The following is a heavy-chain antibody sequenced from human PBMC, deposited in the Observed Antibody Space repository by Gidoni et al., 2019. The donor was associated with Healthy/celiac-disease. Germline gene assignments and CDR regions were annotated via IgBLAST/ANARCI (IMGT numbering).Heavy chain of an antibody. CDR2: ISDDGSNK. J-gene: IGHJ4*02. CDR3: ARGGNEGFGVVITYFVY. CDR1: GFAFSSYA. Sequence: QVQLVESGGGVVQPGRSLRLSCAASGFAFSSYAMHWVRQAPGKGLGWVAVISDDGSNKYYADSVKGRFTISRDNSKNTLYLQMNSLRAEDTAVYYCARGGNEGFGVVITYFVYWGQGTLVTVSS. V-gene: IGHV3-30*04. D-gene: IGHD3-3*01.